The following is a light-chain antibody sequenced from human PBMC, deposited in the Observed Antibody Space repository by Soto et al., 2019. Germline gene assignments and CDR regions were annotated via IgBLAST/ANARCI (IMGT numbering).Light chain of an antibody. CDR2: DAS. V-gene: IGKV1-33*01. J-gene: IGKJ4*01. CDR1: QDISNY. Sequence: DIQMTQSPSSLSASVGDRVTITCQASQDISNYLNWYQQKPGKAPKLLIYDASNLETGVPSRFSGSESGTDFTFPISSLQPEDIATYYCQQYDNLLLTFGGGTKVEIK. CDR3: QQYDNLLLT.